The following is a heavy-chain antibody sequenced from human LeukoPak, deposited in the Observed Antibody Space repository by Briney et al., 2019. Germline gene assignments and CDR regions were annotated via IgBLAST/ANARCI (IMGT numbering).Heavy chain of an antibody. CDR1: GFTFSSYT. V-gene: IGHV3-30*02. D-gene: IGHD3-9*01. Sequence: GGSLRLSCAASGFTFSSYTMIWVRQGPGKGLEWVAFIRYDGSNKYYADSVKGRFTISRDNSKNTLYLQMNSLRAEDTAVYYCAKPRLRYFDWLSSLDYWGQGTLVTVSS. J-gene: IGHJ4*02. CDR2: IRYDGSNK. CDR3: AKPRLRYFDWLSSLDY.